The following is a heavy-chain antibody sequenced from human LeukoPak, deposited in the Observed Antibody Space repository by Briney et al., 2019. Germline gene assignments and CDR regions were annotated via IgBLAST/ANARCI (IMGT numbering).Heavy chain of an antibody. CDR2: ISHDGSQR. Sequence: PGGSLRLSCAASGLTFSRFGMHWVRQAPGKGLDWVALISHDGSQRYYTDSVRGRFTISRDNSKNTLYLQMDSLRAEDTAVYYCAKGQNRNGGALAHWGQGTLVTVSS. D-gene: IGHD3-16*01. V-gene: IGHV3-30*18. CDR1: GLTFSRFG. CDR3: AKGQNRNGGALAH. J-gene: IGHJ4*02.